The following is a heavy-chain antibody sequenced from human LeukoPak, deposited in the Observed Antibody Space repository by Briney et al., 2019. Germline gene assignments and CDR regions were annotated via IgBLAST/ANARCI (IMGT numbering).Heavy chain of an antibody. CDR2: VTGAGDGT. CDR1: GFIFSNYA. J-gene: IGHJ3*02. Sequence: PGGSLRLSCAASGFIFSNYAMTWVRQAPGKGLEWVSTVTGAGDGTHYADSVRGRFTISIDNSKNTMFLQMNSLRAEDTAVYYCAKGIGGGGGDAFDIWGQGTMVTVSS. V-gene: IGHV3-23*01. CDR3: AKGIGGGGGDAFDI. D-gene: IGHD3-16*01.